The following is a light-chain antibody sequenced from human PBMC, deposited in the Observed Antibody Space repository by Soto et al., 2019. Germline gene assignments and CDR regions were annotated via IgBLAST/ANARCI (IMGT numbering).Light chain of an antibody. CDR2: EVT. Sequence: QSVLTQPASVSGSPGQSITISCSGTSSDVGAYNFVSWYQVHPGRAPKLIISEVTVRPSGVSNRFSGSKSGDTASLTISGLRAEDEADYYCSSYTSSTDYVFGTGTKLTVL. CDR1: SSDVGAYNF. CDR3: SSYTSSTDYV. J-gene: IGLJ1*01. V-gene: IGLV2-14*01.